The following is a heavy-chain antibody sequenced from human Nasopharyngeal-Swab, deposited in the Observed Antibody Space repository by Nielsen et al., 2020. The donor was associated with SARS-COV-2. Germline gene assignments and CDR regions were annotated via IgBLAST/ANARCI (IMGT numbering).Heavy chain of an antibody. J-gene: IGHJ4*02. D-gene: IGHD2-2*02. CDR2: ISSNGGST. Sequence: GESLKISCSASGFTFSSYAMHWVRQAPGKGLEYVSAISSNGGSTYYADSVKGRFTIFRDNSKNTLYLQMSSLRAEDTAVYYCVKTSDCSSTSCYTLFDYWGQGTLVTVSS. CDR1: GFTFSSYA. V-gene: IGHV3-64D*09. CDR3: VKTSDCSSTSCYTLFDY.